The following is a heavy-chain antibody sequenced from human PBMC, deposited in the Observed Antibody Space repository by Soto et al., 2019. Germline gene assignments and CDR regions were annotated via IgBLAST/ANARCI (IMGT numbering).Heavy chain of an antibody. Sequence: QVQLQESGPGLVKPSQTLSLTCTVSGGSISSGGYYWSWIRQHPGKGLEWIGYIYYSGSTYYNQSLKSRVTISVDTSKNQFSLKLSSVTAADTAVYYCARQNSIVTAFDYWGQGTLVTGSS. J-gene: IGHJ4*02. CDR3: ARQNSIVTAFDY. CDR1: GGSISSGGYY. V-gene: IGHV4-31*03. CDR2: IYYSGST. D-gene: IGHD2-21*01.